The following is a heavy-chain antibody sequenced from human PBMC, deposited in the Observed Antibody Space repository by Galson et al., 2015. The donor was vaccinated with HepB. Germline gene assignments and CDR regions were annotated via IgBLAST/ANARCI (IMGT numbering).Heavy chain of an antibody. J-gene: IGHJ2*01. CDR2: ISYDGSNK. V-gene: IGHV3-30*04. CDR3: ARETLVRGVIIPYWYFDL. Sequence: SLRLSCAASGFTFSSYAMHWVRQAPGKGLEWVAVISYDGSNKYYADSVKGRFTISRDNSKNTLYLQMNSLRAEDTAVYYCARETLVRGVIIPYWYFDLWGRGTLVTVSS. D-gene: IGHD3-10*01. CDR1: GFTFSSYA.